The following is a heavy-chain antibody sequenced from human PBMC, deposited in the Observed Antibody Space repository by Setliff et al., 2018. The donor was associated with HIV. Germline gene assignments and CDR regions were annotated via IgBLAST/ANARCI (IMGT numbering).Heavy chain of an antibody. D-gene: IGHD3-9*01. J-gene: IGHJ4*02. V-gene: IGHV1-2*02. Sequence: ASVKVSCKTFGYRSTDFYVNWVRQAPGQGLEWMGWINPKSGATKNAQKFQVRVTMTRDTSISTVYMELSSLRSDDTALYFCARRAEDLAINPPSFDYYFDYWGQGTPVTVSS. CDR1: GYRSTDFY. CDR2: INPKSGAT. CDR3: ARRAEDLAINPPSFDYYFDY.